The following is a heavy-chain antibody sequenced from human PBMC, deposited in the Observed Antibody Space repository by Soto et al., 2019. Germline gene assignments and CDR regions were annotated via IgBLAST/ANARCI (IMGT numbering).Heavy chain of an antibody. Sequence: EVHLMESGGGLVQPGGSLRLSCAASGFTXXXHYIDWVRQAPGKGLEWVGRTRNKANSYTAEYAASVKGRFTISRDDSKNLLYLQMDSLKIDDTAVYFCARSGSSTSCYDYWGQGTLVTVSS. V-gene: IGHV3-72*01. CDR3: ARSGSSTSCYDY. CDR1: GFTXXXHY. D-gene: IGHD2-2*01. CDR2: TRNKANSYTA. J-gene: IGHJ4*02.